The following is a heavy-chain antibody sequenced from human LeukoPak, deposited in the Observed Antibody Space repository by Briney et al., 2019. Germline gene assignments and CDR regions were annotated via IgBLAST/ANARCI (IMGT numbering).Heavy chain of an antibody. CDR2: IYYSGST. CDR3: ARLGYYGSGSYSYFDY. V-gene: IGHV4-59*08. CDR1: GGSISSYY. Sequence: SETLSPTCTVSGGSISSYYWSWIRQPPGKGLEWIGYIYYSGSTNYNPSLKSRVTISVDTSKNQFSLKLSSVTAADTAVYYCARLGYYGSGSYSYFDYWGQGTLVTVSS. D-gene: IGHD3-10*01. J-gene: IGHJ4*02.